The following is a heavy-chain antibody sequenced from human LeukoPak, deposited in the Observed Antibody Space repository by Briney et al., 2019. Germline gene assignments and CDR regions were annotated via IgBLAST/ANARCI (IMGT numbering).Heavy chain of an antibody. CDR3: ARVLMITFGGVIAPDYYGMDV. CDR1: GFPFGSYS. CDR2: ISSSSSYI. J-gene: IGHJ6*04. V-gene: IGHV3-21*01. Sequence: GGSLRLFCAASGFPFGSYSMNWLRQAPGRGLEWVSSISSSSSYIYYADSVKGRFTISRDNAKNSLYLQMNSLRAEDTAVYYCARVLMITFGGVIAPDYYGMDVWGKGTTVTVSS. D-gene: IGHD3-16*02.